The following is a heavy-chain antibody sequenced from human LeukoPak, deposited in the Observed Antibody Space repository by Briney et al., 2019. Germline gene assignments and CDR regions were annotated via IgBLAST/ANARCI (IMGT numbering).Heavy chain of an antibody. CDR1: GFTVSSTY. CDR2: IYIDGTT. V-gene: IGHV3-66*01. J-gene: IGHJ4*02. CDR3: ARERGGVWGSYFDY. D-gene: IGHD3-16*01. Sequence: PGGSLRLSCAASGFTVSSTYMTWVRQAPGKGLEWVSIIYIDGTTYYADSVKGRFTISRDNAKNTVYLQMNSLRAEDTAVYYCARERGGVWGSYFDYWGQGTLVTVSS.